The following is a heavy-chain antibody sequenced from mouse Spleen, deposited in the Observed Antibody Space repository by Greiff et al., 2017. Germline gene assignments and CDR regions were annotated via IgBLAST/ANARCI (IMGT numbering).Heavy chain of an antibody. CDR3: AREGLGSSLDY. D-gene: IGHD1-1*01. Sequence: QVQLQQSGAELARPGASVKMSCKASGYTFTSYTMHWVKQRPGQGLEWIGYINPSSGYTKYNQKFKDKATLTADKSSSTAYMQLSSLTSEDSAVYYCAREGLGSSLDYWGQGTTLTGSS. CDR1: GYTFTSYT. J-gene: IGHJ2*01. V-gene: IGHV1-4*01. CDR2: INPSSGYT.